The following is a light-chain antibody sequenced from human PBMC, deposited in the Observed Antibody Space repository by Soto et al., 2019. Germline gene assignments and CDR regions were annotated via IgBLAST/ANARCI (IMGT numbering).Light chain of an antibody. Sequence: DIQMTQSPSTHSASVGDRVTITCRASQSISHWLAWYQQKPGKAPKLLIYRASNLETGVPSRFSGSGSGTEFTLTISSLQSEDFAVYYCQQYNNWPPITFGQGTRLEIK. J-gene: IGKJ5*01. CDR1: QSISHW. CDR3: QQYNNWPPIT. CDR2: RAS. V-gene: IGKV1-5*03.